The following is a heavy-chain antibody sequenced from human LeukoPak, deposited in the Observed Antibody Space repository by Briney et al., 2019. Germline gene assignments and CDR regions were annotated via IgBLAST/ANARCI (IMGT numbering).Heavy chain of an antibody. V-gene: IGHV3-33*01. Sequence: PGRSLRLSCETSGFILGRYGMHWVRQAPGKGLEWVALIWYDGDRKYYAASVKGRFTMSRDNAKNSLYLQMSSLRAEDTAVYYCARVLFGYYGVDVWGQGTTVTVSS. J-gene: IGHJ6*02. CDR2: IWYDGDRK. CDR1: GFILGRYG. CDR3: ARVLFGYYGVDV. D-gene: IGHD3-3*01.